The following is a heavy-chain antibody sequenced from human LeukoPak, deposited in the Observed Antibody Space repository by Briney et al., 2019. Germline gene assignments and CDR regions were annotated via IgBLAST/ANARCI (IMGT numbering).Heavy chain of an antibody. V-gene: IGHV3-33*01. Sequence: GGSLRLSCAASGFTFSSYGMHWVRQAPGKGLEWVAVIWYVGSNKYYADSVKGRFTISRDNSKNTLYLQMNSLRAEDTAVYYCARGGSGLLWFGAPPYYFDYWGQGTLVTVSS. J-gene: IGHJ4*02. D-gene: IGHD3-10*01. CDR1: GFTFSSYG. CDR3: ARGGSGLLWFGAPPYYFDY. CDR2: IWYVGSNK.